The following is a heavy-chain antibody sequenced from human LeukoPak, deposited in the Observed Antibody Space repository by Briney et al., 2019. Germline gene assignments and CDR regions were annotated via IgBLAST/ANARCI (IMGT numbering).Heavy chain of an antibody. CDR2: ISSSSSYI. CDR1: GFTFKNYE. CDR3: ARAYSGAVYYGSGSFDY. D-gene: IGHD3-10*01. V-gene: IGHV3-21*05. Sequence: GGSLRLSCAASGFTFKNYEMNWVRQAPGKGLEWVSYISSSSSYIYYADSVKGRFTISRDDAKNSLYLQMNSLRAEDTAVYYCARAYSGAVYYGSGSFDYWGQGTLVTVSS. J-gene: IGHJ4*02.